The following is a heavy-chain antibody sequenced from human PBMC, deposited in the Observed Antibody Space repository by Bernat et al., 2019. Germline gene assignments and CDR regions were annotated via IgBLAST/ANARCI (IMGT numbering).Heavy chain of an antibody. J-gene: IGHJ4*02. V-gene: IGHV3-23*04. CDR1: GFTFDDYA. D-gene: IGHD1-26*01. CDR3: AKPLGANYFDY. Sequence: EVQLVESGGGLVQPGRSLRLSCAASGFTFDDYAMSWVRQAPGKGLEWVSALGRRGGSTFYTDSVKGRFTISRDNSKNTLYLQLNSLRAEDTAVYYCAKPLGANYFDYWGQGTLVTVSS. CDR2: LGRRGGST.